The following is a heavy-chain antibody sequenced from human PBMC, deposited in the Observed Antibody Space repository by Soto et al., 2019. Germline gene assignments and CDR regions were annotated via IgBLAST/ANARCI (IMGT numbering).Heavy chain of an antibody. V-gene: IGHV4-59*08. Sequence: PSETLSLTCTVSGGSISSYYWSWIRQPPGKGLEWIGYIYYSGSTNYNPSLKSRVTISVDTSKNQFSLKLSSVTAADTAVYYCARLITGTTLQFDYWGQGTLVTVSS. D-gene: IGHD1-7*01. CDR1: GGSISSYY. CDR3: ARLITGTTLQFDY. CDR2: IYYSGST. J-gene: IGHJ4*02.